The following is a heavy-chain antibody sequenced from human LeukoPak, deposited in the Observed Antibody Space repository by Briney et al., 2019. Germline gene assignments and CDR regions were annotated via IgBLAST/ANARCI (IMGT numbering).Heavy chain of an antibody. D-gene: IGHD5-24*01. J-gene: IGHJ4*02. V-gene: IGHV1-18*01. CDR1: GYTFTSYN. Sequence: ASVKVSCKASGYTFTSYNINWVRQAPGQGLEWIGWISAYNGNTNYAQKLQGRVTMTTDTSTSTAYMGLRSLRSDDTAVYYCARVYDAYNDYYFDYWGQGTLVTVSS. CDR3: ARVYDAYNDYYFDY. CDR2: ISAYNGNT.